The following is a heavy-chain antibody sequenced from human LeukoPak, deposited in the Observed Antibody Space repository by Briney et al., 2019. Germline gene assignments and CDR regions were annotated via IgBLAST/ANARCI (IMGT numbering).Heavy chain of an antibody. CDR3: ARDRSWNYPNWFDP. D-gene: IGHD1-7*01. Sequence: ASVKVSCKASGGTFTSYAMHWVRQAPGQRLEWMGWINAGNGNTKYSQKFQGRVTITRDTSASTAYMELSSLRSEDTAVYYCARDRSWNYPNWFDPWGQGTLVTVSS. CDR1: GGTFTSYA. J-gene: IGHJ5*02. V-gene: IGHV1-3*01. CDR2: INAGNGNT.